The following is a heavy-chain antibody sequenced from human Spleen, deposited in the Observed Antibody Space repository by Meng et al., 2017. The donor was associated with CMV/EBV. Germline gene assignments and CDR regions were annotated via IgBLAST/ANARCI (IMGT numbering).Heavy chain of an antibody. CDR1: GYTFTDYY. J-gene: IGHJ6*01. CDR3: ARDRAPVIYYYGMDV. Sequence: ASVKVSCKASGYTFTDYYIHWVRQAPGQGLEWMGWINPNSGGSDYAQKFQGRVTMTRDTSITTAYMELSRLISDDTAVYFCARDRAPVIYYYGMDVWGQGTTVTVSS. V-gene: IGHV1-2*02. CDR2: INPNSGGS. D-gene: IGHD3-10*01.